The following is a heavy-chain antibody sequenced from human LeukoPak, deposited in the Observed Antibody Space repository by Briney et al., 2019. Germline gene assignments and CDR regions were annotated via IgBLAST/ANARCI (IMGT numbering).Heavy chain of an antibody. CDR3: ASAAAYKSRYYYYGMDV. CDR2: IIPIYGIA. J-gene: IGHJ6*02. Sequence: SVKVSCKASGGTFSSYAISWVRQARGQGLEWMGRIIPIYGIANYAQKFQGRVTITADKSTSTAYMELSSLRSEDTAVYYCASAAAYKSRYYYYGMDVWGQGTTVTVSS. V-gene: IGHV1-69*04. CDR1: GGTFSSYA. D-gene: IGHD6-13*01.